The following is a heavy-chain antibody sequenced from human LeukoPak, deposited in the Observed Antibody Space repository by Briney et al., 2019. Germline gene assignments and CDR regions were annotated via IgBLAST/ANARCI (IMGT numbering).Heavy chain of an antibody. Sequence: GGSLRLSCAASRFTFSSYGMSWVRQAPGKGLEWVSGISSSGGSTYYADSVKGRFTISRDNSRNTLYLQMNSLRAEDTAVYYCAKDQTGYWEPHTKYFDYWGQGTLVTVSS. CDR3: AKDQTGYWEPHTKYFDY. CDR2: ISSSGGST. J-gene: IGHJ4*02. CDR1: RFTFSSYG. V-gene: IGHV3-23*01. D-gene: IGHD3-9*01.